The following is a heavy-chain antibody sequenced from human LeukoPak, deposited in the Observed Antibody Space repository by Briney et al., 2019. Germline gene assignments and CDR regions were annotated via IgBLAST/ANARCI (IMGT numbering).Heavy chain of an antibody. CDR2: IKQDGSET. CDR1: GFTFSSYW. V-gene: IGHV3-7*01. J-gene: IGHJ4*02. Sequence: PGGSLRLSCAAPGFTFSSYWMSWVRQAPGKGLEWVAIIKQDGSETYYVDSVKGRFTISRDNARNSLYLQMNSLRAEDTAAYYCATAYTDATDYFDYWGQGTLVTVSS. D-gene: IGHD1-14*01. CDR3: ATAYTDATDYFDY.